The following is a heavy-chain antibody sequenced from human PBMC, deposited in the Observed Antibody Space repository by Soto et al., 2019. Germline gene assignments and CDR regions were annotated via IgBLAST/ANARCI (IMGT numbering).Heavy chain of an antibody. CDR2: IIPIFGTA. V-gene: IGHV1-69*06. CDR1: GGTFSSYA. Sequence: QVQLVQSGAEVKKPGSSVKVSCKASGGTFSSYAISWVRQAPGQGIEWMGGIIPIFGTANYAQKFQGRVTITADKSTSTAYMELSSLRSEDTAVYYCASRGSLLLALRGYYFYGMDVWGQGTTVTVSS. CDR3: ASRGSLLLALRGYYFYGMDV. D-gene: IGHD2-15*01. J-gene: IGHJ6*02.